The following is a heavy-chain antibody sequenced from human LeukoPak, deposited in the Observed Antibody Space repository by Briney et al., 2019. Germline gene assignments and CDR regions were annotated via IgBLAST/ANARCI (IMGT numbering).Heavy chain of an antibody. V-gene: IGHV3-66*02. CDR3: AKKWSGDYDSSGVNDAFDI. J-gene: IGHJ3*02. CDR1: GFTFSSYE. Sequence: QTGGSLRLSCAASGFTFSSYEMNWVRQAPGKGLEWVSVIYSDGSTYYEDSVKGRFTISRDNSKNTLYLQMNSLRAEDTAVYYCAKKWSGDYDSSGVNDAFDIWGQGTMVTVSS. CDR2: IYSDGST. D-gene: IGHD3-22*01.